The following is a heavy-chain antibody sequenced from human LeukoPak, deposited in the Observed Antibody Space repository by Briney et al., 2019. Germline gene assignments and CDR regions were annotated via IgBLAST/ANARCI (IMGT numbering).Heavy chain of an antibody. J-gene: IGHJ4*02. CDR3: ARGYSGRHFDY. Sequence: GGSLRLSCAASGFTFSSYVMHWVRQAPGKGLEWVAIISYDGSNEYYADSVKGRFTISRDNSKNTLYLQMNSLRAEDTAVYYCARGYSGRHFDYWGQGTLVTVSS. CDR2: ISYDGSNE. D-gene: IGHD5-12*01. V-gene: IGHV3-30*04. CDR1: GFTFSSYV.